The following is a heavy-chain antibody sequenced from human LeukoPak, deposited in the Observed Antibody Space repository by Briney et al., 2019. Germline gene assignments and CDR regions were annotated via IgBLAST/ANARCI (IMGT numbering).Heavy chain of an antibody. D-gene: IGHD1-7*01. CDR3: ARHWNYLDWFDP. J-gene: IGHJ5*02. CDR1: GFTFSDYY. Sequence: GGSLRLSCAASGFTFSDYYMSWIRQAPGKGLEWVSYISSSGSTIYYADSVKGRFTISRDNAKNSLHLQMNSLRAEDTAVYYCARHWNYLDWFDPWGQGTLVTVSS. V-gene: IGHV3-11*01. CDR2: ISSSGSTI.